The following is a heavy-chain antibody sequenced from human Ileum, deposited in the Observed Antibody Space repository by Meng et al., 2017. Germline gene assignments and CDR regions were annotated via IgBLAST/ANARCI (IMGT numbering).Heavy chain of an antibody. CDR3: ARRTGEVDLLDY. Sequence: QLQLQESGPGLVKPSETLSLMCTVPGGSISSSSHGCDWIRQPPGKGLEWIGSICYSGNTYYNPSLKSRVSMSVDTSKKQISLKLNSVTAADTAVYYCARRTGEVDLLDYWGQGTLVTVSS. CDR2: ICYSGNT. V-gene: IGHV4-39*01. J-gene: IGHJ4*02. D-gene: IGHD7-27*01. CDR1: GGSISSSSHG.